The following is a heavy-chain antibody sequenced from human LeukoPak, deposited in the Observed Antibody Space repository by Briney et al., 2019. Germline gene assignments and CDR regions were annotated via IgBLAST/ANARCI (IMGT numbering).Heavy chain of an antibody. Sequence: GGSLRLSCAASGFTFSSYWMSWVRQAPGKGLEWVANIKQDGSEKYYVDSVKGRFTISRDNSKNTLYLQMNSLRAEDTAVYYCARLRDILTGYYYYFDYWGQGTLVTVSS. CDR2: IKQDGSEK. J-gene: IGHJ4*02. CDR1: GFTFSSYW. CDR3: ARLRDILTGYYYYFDY. V-gene: IGHV3-7*01. D-gene: IGHD3-9*01.